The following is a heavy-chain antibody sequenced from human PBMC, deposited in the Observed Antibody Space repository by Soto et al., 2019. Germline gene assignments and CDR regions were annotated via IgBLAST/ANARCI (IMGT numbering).Heavy chain of an antibody. CDR1: GYTFTSYG. D-gene: IGHD6-13*01. J-gene: IGHJ3*02. CDR2: ISTYNGNT. V-gene: IGHV1-18*01. Sequence: ASVKVSCNASGYTFTSYGISWVRQAPGHGPEWMGRISTYNGNTNYVQKLQGRVTMTTDTSSNTAYLELRSLRYDDTAVYYCARDPGYSTTWHQGFDIWGQGTMVTVSS. CDR3: ARDPGYSTTWHQGFDI.